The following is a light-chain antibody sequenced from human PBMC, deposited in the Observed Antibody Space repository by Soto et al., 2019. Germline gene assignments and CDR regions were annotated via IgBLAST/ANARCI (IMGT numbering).Light chain of an antibody. J-gene: IGLJ1*01. CDR1: SSDVGTYNY. CDR3: SSYTSSSTLV. CDR2: EVN. V-gene: IGLV2-14*01. Sequence: QSALTQPASVSGSPGQSITISCTGTSSDVGTYNYVSWYRQHPGKAPKLMIYEVNNRPSGVSNRFSGSKSGNTASLTISGLQAEDEADYYCSSYTSSSTLVFGTGTKVTVL.